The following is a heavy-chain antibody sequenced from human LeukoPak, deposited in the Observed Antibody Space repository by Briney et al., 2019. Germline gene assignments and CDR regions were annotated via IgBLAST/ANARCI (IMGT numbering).Heavy chain of an antibody. J-gene: IGHJ4*02. Sequence: GASVKVSCKASGGTFSSYAISWVRQAPGQGLEWMGRIIPILGIANYAQKFQGRVTITADESTSTAYMELSSLRSEDTAVYYCARGLGRLYGDYDFDYWGQGTLVTVSS. CDR2: IIPILGIA. CDR3: ARGLGRLYGDYDFDY. V-gene: IGHV1-69*04. CDR1: GGTFSSYA. D-gene: IGHD4-17*01.